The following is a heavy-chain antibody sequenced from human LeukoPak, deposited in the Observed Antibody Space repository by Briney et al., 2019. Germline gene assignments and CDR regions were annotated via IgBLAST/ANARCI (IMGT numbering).Heavy chain of an antibody. CDR3: AKSRGAVAGTDYYYYMDV. J-gene: IGHJ6*03. CDR2: ISYDGSNK. CDR1: GFTFSSYG. D-gene: IGHD6-19*01. V-gene: IGHV3-30*18. Sequence: GGSLRLSCAASGFTFSSYGMHWVRQAPGKGLEWVAVISYDGSNKYYADSVKGRFTISRDNSKNTLYLQMNSLRAEDTAVYYCAKSRGAVAGTDYYYYMDVWGKGTTVTVSS.